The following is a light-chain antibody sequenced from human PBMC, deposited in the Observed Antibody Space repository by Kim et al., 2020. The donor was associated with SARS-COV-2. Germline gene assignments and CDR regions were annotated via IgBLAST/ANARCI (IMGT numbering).Light chain of an antibody. CDR1: QGISSY. J-gene: IGKJ1*01. Sequence: ASTGDRVTITCRASQGISSYLAWYQQKPGKAPKLLIYATPTLQSGVPSRFSGSGSGTDFTLTISCLQSEDFATYYCQQYYSYPRTFGQGTKVDIK. CDR2: ATP. V-gene: IGKV1-8*01. CDR3: QQYYSYPRT.